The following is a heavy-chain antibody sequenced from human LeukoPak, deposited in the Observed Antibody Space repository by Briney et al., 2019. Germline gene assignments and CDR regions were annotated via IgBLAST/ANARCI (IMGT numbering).Heavy chain of an antibody. CDR1: GGSISSYY. J-gene: IGHJ4*02. V-gene: IGHV4-59*08. D-gene: IGHD4-17*01. CDR2: IYYSGST. Sequence: SETLSLTCTVSGGSISSYYWSWIRQPPGKGLEWIGYIYYSGSTNYNPSLKSRVTISVDTSRNQFSLKLSFVTAADTAVYYCARHKMTRVKEYDYWGQGTLVTVSS. CDR3: ARHKMTRVKEYDY.